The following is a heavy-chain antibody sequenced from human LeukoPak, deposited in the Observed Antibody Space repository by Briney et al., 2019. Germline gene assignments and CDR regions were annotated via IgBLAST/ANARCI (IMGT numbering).Heavy chain of an antibody. CDR1: GFTFSDYY. CDR3: AGDPTYYDSSGSHFDY. D-gene: IGHD3-22*01. Sequence: GGSLRLSCAASGFTFSDYYMSWIRQAPGKGLEWVSYISSSGSTIYYADSVKGRFTISRDNAKNSLYLQMNSLRAEDTAVYYCAGDPTYYDSSGSHFDYWGQGTLVTVSS. CDR2: ISSSGSTI. V-gene: IGHV3-11*04. J-gene: IGHJ4*02.